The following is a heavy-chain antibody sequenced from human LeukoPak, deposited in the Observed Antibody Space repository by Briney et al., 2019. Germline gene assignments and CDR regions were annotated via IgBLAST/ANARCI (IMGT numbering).Heavy chain of an antibody. D-gene: IGHD3-9*01. CDR2: IYYSGST. CDR1: GGSISSYY. CDR3: ARERTGILTGYLPYYYYYYMDV. J-gene: IGHJ6*03. Sequence: SETLSLTCTVSGGSISSYYWSWIRQPPGKGLEWIGYIYYSGSTNYNPSLKSRVTISVDTSKNQFSLKLSSVTAADTAVYYCARERTGILTGYLPYYYYYYMDVWGKGTTVTVSS. V-gene: IGHV4-59*01.